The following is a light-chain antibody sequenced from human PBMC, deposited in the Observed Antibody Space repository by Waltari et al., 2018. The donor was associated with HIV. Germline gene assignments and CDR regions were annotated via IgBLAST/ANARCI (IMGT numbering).Light chain of an antibody. CDR3: SAWDVSLSAWV. CDR2: RNN. J-gene: IGLJ3*02. CDR1: STNVGHQG. Sequence: AGLTQPPSLSGALRQNTTVTCTGSSTNVGHQGALWLKHRQGHPPRVLFYRNNVRPSGIPLRFSTSTSGNTASLTITGLQSDDEADYYCSAWDVSLSAWVFGDGTQLTVL. V-gene: IGLV10-54*01.